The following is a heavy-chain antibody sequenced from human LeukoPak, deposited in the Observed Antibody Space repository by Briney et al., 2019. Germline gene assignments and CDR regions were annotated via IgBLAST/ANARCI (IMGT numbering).Heavy chain of an antibody. CDR2: ISASGGST. D-gene: IGHD3-9*01. J-gene: IGHJ4*02. V-gene: IGHV3-23*01. CDR3: AKDAEYGYFDWLLSASSYFDY. CDR1: GFTFSSYA. Sequence: HPGGSLRLSCAASGFTFSSYAMSWVRQAPGKGLEWVSAISASGGSTYYADSVKGRFTISRDNSKNTLYLQMNSLRAEDTAVYYCAKDAEYGYFDWLLSASSYFDYWGQGTLVTVSS.